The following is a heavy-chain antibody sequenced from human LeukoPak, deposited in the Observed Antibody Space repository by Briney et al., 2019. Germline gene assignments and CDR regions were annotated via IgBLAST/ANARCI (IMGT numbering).Heavy chain of an antibody. J-gene: IGHJ4*02. V-gene: IGHV1-8*01. CDR1: GYTFTSYD. CDR2: MNPNSGNT. CDR3: ARLITMVRGGKYYFDY. D-gene: IGHD3-10*01. Sequence: ASVKVSCKASGYTFTSYDINWVRQATGQGLEWMGWMNPNSGNTGYAQKFQGRVTMTRNTSISTAYMELSSLRSEDTAVYHCARLITMVRGGKYYFDYWGQGTLVTVSS.